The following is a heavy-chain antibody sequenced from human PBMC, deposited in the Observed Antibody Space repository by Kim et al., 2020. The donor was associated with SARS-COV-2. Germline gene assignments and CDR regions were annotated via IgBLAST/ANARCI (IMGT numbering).Heavy chain of an antibody. V-gene: IGHV1-3*01. CDR1: GYTFTSYA. D-gene: IGHD3-22*01. Sequence: ASVKVSCKASGYTFTSYAMHWVRQAPGQRLEWMGWINAGNGNTKYSQKFQGRVTITRDTSASTAYMELSSLRSEDTAVYYCARGRRITMIVVPGGAFDIWGQGTMVTVSS. J-gene: IGHJ3*02. CDR3: ARGRRITMIVVPGGAFDI. CDR2: INAGNGNT.